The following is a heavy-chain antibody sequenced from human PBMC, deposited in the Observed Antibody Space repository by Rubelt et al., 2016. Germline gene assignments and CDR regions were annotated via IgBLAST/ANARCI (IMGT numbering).Heavy chain of an antibody. CDR1: GGSISSGGYY. J-gene: IGHJ4*02. D-gene: IGHD3-10*01. Sequence: VQLQESGPGLVKPSQTLSLTCTVSGGSISSGGYYWSWIRQHPGKGLEWIGYIYYSGSTYYNPSLKSRVTISVDTSKNQFSLKLSSVTAADTAVYYCASFRDLGLKTLYGSGSYYPSGYYFDYWGQGTLVTVSS. CDR3: ASFRDLGLKTLYGSGSYYPSGYYFDY. CDR2: IYYSGST. V-gene: IGHV4-31*03.